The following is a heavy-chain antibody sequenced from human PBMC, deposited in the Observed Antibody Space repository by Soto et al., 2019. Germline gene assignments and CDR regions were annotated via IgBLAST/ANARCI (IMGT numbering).Heavy chain of an antibody. CDR3: ARDPWAADY. Sequence: EVQLVESGGGLVQPGGSLRLSCAASGFTVSTKYMSWVLQAPGKGLEWGSGIYSGGSTFYADSVRGRFTISRDNSKNTVNLHMNSLRAEDTAVYYCARDPWAADYWGQGTLVTVSS. D-gene: IGHD3-16*01. V-gene: IGHV3-66*01. CDR1: GFTVSTKY. CDR2: IYSGGST. J-gene: IGHJ4*02.